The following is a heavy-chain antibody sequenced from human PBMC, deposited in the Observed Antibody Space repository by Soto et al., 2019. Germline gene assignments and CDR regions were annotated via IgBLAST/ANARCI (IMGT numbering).Heavy chain of an antibody. D-gene: IGHD3-16*01. CDR3: ARVGVRGSDYYYYYGMDV. J-gene: IGHJ6*02. V-gene: IGHV1-69*13. CDR1: GGTSSSYA. Sequence: GASVKVSCKASGGTSSSYAISWVRQAPGQGLEWMGGIIPIFGTANYAQKFQGRVTITADESTSTVYMELSSLRSEDTAVYYCARVGVRGSDYYYYYGMDVWGQGTTVTVSS. CDR2: IIPIFGTA.